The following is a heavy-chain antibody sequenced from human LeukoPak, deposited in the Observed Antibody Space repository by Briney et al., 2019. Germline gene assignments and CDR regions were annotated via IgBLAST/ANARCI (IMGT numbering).Heavy chain of an antibody. CDR3: AKFGLAGSGRYHDAFDI. J-gene: IGHJ3*02. CDR2: ISGSGGST. V-gene: IGHV3-23*01. D-gene: IGHD3-10*01. CDR1: GFTFSSYG. Sequence: GGSLRLSCAASGFTFSSYGMTWVRQAPGKGLEWVSAISGSGGSTYYADSVEGRSTISRDNSKNTLYLQMNSLRAEDTAVYYCAKFGLAGSGRYHDAFDIWGQGTMVTVSS.